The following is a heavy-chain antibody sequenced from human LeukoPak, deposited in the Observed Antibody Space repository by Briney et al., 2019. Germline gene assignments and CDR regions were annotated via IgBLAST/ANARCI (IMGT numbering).Heavy chain of an antibody. CDR2: ISYDGSNK. D-gene: IGHD2-21*01. CDR3: ARERCGDWPDAFDS. CDR1: GFTFSSYG. J-gene: IGHJ3*02. Sequence: PGGSLRLSCAASGFTFSSYGMHWVRQAPGKGLEWVAVISYDGSNKYSADSVKGRFTISRDISKNTLYLQMNTLRAGDPPVYYFARERCGDWPDAFDSGGQGRMVTVSS. V-gene: IGHV3-30*03.